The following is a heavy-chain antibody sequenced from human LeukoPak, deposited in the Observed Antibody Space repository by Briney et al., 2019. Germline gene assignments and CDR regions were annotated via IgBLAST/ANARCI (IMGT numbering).Heavy chain of an antibody. CDR2: MNPNSGNT. V-gene: IGHV1-8*01. D-gene: IGHD6-19*01. CDR1: GYTFTSYD. Sequence: GASVTVSCKASGYTFTSYDINWVRQATGQGLEWMGWMNPNSGNTGYAQTFQGRVTMTRNTSISTAYMELSSLRSEDTAVYYCARAKQWLKAQDYWGQGTLVTVSS. J-gene: IGHJ4*02. CDR3: ARAKQWLKAQDY.